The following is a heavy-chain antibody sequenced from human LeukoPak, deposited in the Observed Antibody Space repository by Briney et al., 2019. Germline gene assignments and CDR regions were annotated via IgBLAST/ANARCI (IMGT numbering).Heavy chain of an antibody. V-gene: IGHV5-51*01. J-gene: IGHJ4*02. CDR3: ARPPSPYIVAGIS. CDR2: IYPSDSDT. Sequence: GESLKISCKGSGYSFTSYWIGWVRQMPGKGLEWMGIIYPSDSDTRYSPSFQGQVTISADKSISTAYLQWSSLKASDTAMYYCARPPSPYIVAGISWGQGTLVTVSS. CDR1: GYSFTSYW. D-gene: IGHD6-19*01.